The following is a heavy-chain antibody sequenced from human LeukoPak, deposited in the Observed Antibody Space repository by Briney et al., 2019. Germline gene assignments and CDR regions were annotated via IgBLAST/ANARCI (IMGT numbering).Heavy chain of an antibody. V-gene: IGHV3-30-3*01. Sequence: PGGSLRLSCAASGFTFSSYAMHWVRQAPGKGLEWVAVISYDGSNKYYADSVKGRFTISRDNSKNTLYLQMNSLRAEDTAVYYCARDCRAARSVGDYWGQGTLVTVSS. CDR1: GFTFSSYA. CDR2: ISYDGSNK. CDR3: ARDCRAARSVGDY. D-gene: IGHD6-6*01. J-gene: IGHJ4*02.